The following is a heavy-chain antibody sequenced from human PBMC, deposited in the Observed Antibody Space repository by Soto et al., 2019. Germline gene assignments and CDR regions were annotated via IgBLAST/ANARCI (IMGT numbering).Heavy chain of an antibody. J-gene: IGHJ4*02. Sequence: EVQLVESGGGLIHPGGSLRLSCAASGFTVSSKYMSWVRHAPGKGLEWVSAIYRGGSTYYADSVKGRFTISRVNSRNKLYLQMNSLRAEDTAVYYCASIAARPDWCQGTLVTVSS. CDR2: IYRGGST. V-gene: IGHV3-53*01. D-gene: IGHD6-6*01. CDR1: GFTVSSKY. CDR3: ASIAARPD.